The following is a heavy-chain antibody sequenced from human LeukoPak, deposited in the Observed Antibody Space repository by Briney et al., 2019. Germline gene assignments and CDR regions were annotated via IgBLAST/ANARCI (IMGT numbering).Heavy chain of an antibody. D-gene: IGHD5-24*01. V-gene: IGHV1-8*01. Sequence: GASVKVSCKASGYTFTSYDINWVRQATGQGLEWMGWMNPNSGNTGYAQEFQGRVTMTRNTSISTAYMELSSLRSEDTAVYYCARRIEMATIKDWGQGTLVTVSS. CDR1: GYTFTSYD. J-gene: IGHJ4*02. CDR2: MNPNSGNT. CDR3: ARRIEMATIKD.